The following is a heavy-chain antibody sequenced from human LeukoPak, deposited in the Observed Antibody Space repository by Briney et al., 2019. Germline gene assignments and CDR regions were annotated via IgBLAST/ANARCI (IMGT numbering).Heavy chain of an antibody. CDR3: GYSGYSWPYYYYYMDV. Sequence: SETLSLTCTVSGGSISSYYWSWIRQPAGKGLEWIGHIYTSGSTNYNPSLKSRVTISVDTSKNQFSLKLSSVTAADTAVYYCGYSGYSWPYYYYYMDVWGKGTTVTISS. CDR1: GGSISSYY. D-gene: IGHD5-12*01. V-gene: IGHV4-4*07. J-gene: IGHJ6*03. CDR2: IYTSGST.